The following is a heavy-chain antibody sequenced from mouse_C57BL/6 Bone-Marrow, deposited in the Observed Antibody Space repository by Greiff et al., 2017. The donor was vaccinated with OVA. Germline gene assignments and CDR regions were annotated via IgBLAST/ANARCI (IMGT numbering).Heavy chain of an antibody. J-gene: IGHJ1*03. D-gene: IGHD1-1*01. Sequence: QVQLQQSGSELRSPGSSVKLSCKDFDSEVFPIAYMSWVRQKPGHGFEWIGGILPSIGRTIYGEKFEDKATLDADTLSNTAYLELNSLTSEDSAIYYCARRPYYYGSSSGYFDVWGTGTTVTVSS. V-gene: IGHV15-2*01. CDR1: DSEVFPIAY. CDR2: ILPSIGRT. CDR3: ARRPYYYGSSSGYFDV.